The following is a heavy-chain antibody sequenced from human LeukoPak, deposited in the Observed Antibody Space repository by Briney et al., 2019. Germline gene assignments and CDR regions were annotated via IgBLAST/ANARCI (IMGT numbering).Heavy chain of an antibody. CDR3: ATSSVPYGMDV. J-gene: IGHJ6*02. V-gene: IGHV4-31*03. CDR2: IYYSGST. Sequence: SETLSLTCTVSGGSISSGGYYWSWIRQHPGKGLEWIGYIYYSGSTYYNPDLKSRVTISVDTSKNQFSLKLSSVTAADTAVYYCATSSVPYGMDVWGQGTTVTVSS. CDR1: GGSISSGGYY.